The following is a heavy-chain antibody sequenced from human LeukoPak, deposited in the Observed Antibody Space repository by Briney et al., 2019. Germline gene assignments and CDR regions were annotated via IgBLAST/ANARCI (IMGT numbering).Heavy chain of an antibody. CDR1: GFTFSSYW. V-gene: IGHV3-74*01. J-gene: IGHJ6*03. CDR2: INSDGSST. Sequence: GGSLRLSCAASGFTFSSYWMHWVRQAPGKGLVWVSRINSDGSSTSYADSVKGRFTISRDNAKNTLYLQMNSLRAEDTAVYYCATGFFYYYYMDVWGKGTTVTISS. CDR3: ATGFFYYYYMDV. D-gene: IGHD3-3*01.